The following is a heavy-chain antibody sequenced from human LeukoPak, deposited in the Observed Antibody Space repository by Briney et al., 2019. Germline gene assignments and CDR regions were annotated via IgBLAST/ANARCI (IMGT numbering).Heavy chain of an antibody. CDR3: ARERKKDCSSTSCYVFHWFDP. Sequence: SETLSLTCAVSGGSFSGYYWSWIRQPPGKGLEWIGEINHSGSTNYNPSLKSRVTISVDTSKNQFSLKLSSVTAADTAVYYCARERKKDCSSTSCYVFHWFDPWGQGPLVPVSS. V-gene: IGHV4-34*01. J-gene: IGHJ5*02. CDR2: INHSGST. D-gene: IGHD2-2*01. CDR1: GGSFSGYY.